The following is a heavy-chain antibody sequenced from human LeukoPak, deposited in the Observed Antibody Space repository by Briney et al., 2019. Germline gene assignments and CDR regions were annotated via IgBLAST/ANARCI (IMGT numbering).Heavy chain of an antibody. CDR2: INPNSGGT. J-gene: IGHJ5*02. CDR3: VRYCNSGGCYSA. CDR1: GYTFSGYY. D-gene: IGHD2-15*01. Sequence: ASVKVSCKASGYTFSGYYIHWVRQAPGQRLEWMGWINPNSGGTNYAQKFQGRVTMTRDTPIGTAYMDLSRLRSDDTALYYCVRYCNSGGCYSAWGQGTLVTVSS. V-gene: IGHV1-2*02.